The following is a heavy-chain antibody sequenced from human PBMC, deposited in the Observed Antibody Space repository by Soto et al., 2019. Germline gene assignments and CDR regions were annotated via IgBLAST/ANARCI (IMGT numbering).Heavy chain of an antibody. Sequence: EVQLLESGGGLVQPGGSLRLSCAASGFTFSSYAMSWVRQAPGKGLEWVSGISGSGDSTYYADSVKDRFTISRDNSKNTLYLRMNSLRAEDTAVYYCAKGVPGIAVAGTGYFQHWGQGTLVTVSS. CDR1: GFTFSSYA. D-gene: IGHD6-19*01. CDR3: AKGVPGIAVAGTGYFQH. V-gene: IGHV3-23*01. CDR2: ISGSGDST. J-gene: IGHJ1*01.